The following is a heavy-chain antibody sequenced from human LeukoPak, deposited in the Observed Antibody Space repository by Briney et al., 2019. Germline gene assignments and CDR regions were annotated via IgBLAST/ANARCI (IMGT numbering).Heavy chain of an antibody. V-gene: IGHV3-33*01. CDR1: GFSFSTYG. J-gene: IGHJ4*02. D-gene: IGHD3-16*01. CDR3: AGDTPPGGDYYFDY. CDR2: IWNAGTNT. Sequence: GGSLRLSCAASGFSFSTYGMHWVRQAPAKGLEWVALIWNAGTNTYYADSVKGRFTISRDNSKNTLYLQMNSLRAEDTAVYYCAGDTPPGGDYYFDYWGQGTLVIVSS.